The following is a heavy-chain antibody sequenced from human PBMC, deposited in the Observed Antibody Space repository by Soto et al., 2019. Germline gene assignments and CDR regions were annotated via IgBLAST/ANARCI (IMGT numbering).Heavy chain of an antibody. CDR1: GYSFTSCW. J-gene: IGHJ6*02. CDR2: IDPSDSYT. Sequence: GESLKISCKGSGYSFTSCWISWVRQMPGKGLEWMGRIDPSDSYTNYSPSFQGHVTISADKSISTAYLQWSSLKASDTAMYYCARLDFDGPYYYYGMDVWGQGTTVTVSS. CDR3: ARLDFDGPYYYYGMDV. V-gene: IGHV5-10-1*01. D-gene: IGHD3-9*01.